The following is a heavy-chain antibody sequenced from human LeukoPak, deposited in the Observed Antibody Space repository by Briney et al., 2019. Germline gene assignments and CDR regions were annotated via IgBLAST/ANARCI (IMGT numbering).Heavy chain of an antibody. CDR1: GFTFSSYA. CDR3: AREPSQEYYYDSSGYYSPRGYFDY. D-gene: IGHD3-22*01. V-gene: IGHV3-30-3*01. J-gene: IGHJ4*02. CDR2: ISYDGSNK. Sequence: GGSLRLSCAASGFTFSSYAMHWVRQAPGKGLEWVAVISYDGSNKYYADSVKGRFTISRDNSKNTLYLQMNSLRAEDTAVYYCAREPSQEYYYDSSGYYSPRGYFDYWGQGTLVTVSS.